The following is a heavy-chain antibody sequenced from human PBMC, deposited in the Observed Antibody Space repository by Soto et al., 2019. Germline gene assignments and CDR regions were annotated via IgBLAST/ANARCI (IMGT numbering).Heavy chain of an antibody. CDR3: ARKSSPAY. Sequence: PSETLSLTCTVSGGSISSSSYYWGWIRQPPGKGLEWIGSIYYSGSTYYNPSLKSRVTISVDTSKNQFSLKLSSVTAADTAVYYCARKSSPAYWGQGTLVTVSS. J-gene: IGHJ4*02. CDR2: IYYSGST. CDR1: GGSISSSSYY. V-gene: IGHV4-39*01.